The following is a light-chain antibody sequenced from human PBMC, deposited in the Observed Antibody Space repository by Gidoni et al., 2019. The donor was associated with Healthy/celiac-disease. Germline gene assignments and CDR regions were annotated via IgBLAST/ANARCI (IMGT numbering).Light chain of an antibody. CDR1: NIGSKS. J-gene: IGLJ2*01. V-gene: IGLV3-21*04. CDR3: QVWDSKKV. CDR2: YDS. Sequence: SYVLTQPPSVSVAPGKTARITCGGHNIGSKSVHWYQQKPGQAPVLVIYYDSDRPSGIPERFSGSNSGNTATLTISRVEAGDEADYYCQVWDSKKVFGGGTKLTVL.